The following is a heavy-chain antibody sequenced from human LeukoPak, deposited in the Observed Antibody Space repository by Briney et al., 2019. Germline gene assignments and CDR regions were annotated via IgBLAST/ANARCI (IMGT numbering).Heavy chain of an antibody. D-gene: IGHD2-15*01. Sequence: GGSLRLSCVASGFTFSSYWMNLVRQAPGKGPEWVANIEKDGSEKNYVDSVKGRFTISRDNAKSSVYLQMNNLRAEDTAVYYCVGGAGWQSDYWGQGTPVAVSS. CDR1: GFTFSSYW. J-gene: IGHJ4*02. CDR2: IEKDGSEK. V-gene: IGHV3-7*04. CDR3: VGGAGWQSDY.